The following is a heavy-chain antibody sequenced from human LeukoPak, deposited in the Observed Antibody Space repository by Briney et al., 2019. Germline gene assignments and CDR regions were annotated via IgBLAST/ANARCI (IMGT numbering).Heavy chain of an antibody. CDR3: AREDYYDSSGYYPFDV. J-gene: IGHJ4*02. D-gene: IGHD3-22*01. V-gene: IGHV4-61*02. Sequence: SQTLSLTCTVSGGSISSGSYYWHWIRQPAGKGLEWVGRIYSSGGTDFTPSLKSRGTISVDTSKNQFSLKLSSVTAADSAVYYCAREDYYDSSGYYPFDVWGQGILVTVSS. CDR1: GGSISSGSYY. CDR2: IYSSGGT.